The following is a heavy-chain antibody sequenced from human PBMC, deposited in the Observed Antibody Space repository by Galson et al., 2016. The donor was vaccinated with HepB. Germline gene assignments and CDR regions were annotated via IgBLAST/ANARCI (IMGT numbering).Heavy chain of an antibody. CDR3: AKDQGGLRYYDWLTYTPLDY. CDR2: ISHDGSNK. V-gene: IGHV3-30*18. J-gene: IGHJ4*02. D-gene: IGHD3-9*01. CDR1: GSTFSTYG. Sequence: SLRLSCAASGSTFSTYGMHWVRQAPGEGLEWVAVISHDGSNKYYADTVKGRFTISRDNSKNTLFLQMNSLRAEDTAVYYCAKDQGGLRYYDWLTYTPLDYWGQGTLVTVSS.